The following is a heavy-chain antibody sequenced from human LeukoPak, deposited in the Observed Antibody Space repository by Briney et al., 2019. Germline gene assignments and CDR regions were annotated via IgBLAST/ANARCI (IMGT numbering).Heavy chain of an antibody. V-gene: IGHV4-34*01. Sequence: SETLSLTCAVYGGSFSGYYWSWIRQPPGKGLEWIGEINHSGSTNYNPSLKSRVTISVDTSKNQFSLKLSSETAADTAVYYCARCAVVTASYFDYWGQGTLVTVSS. D-gene: IGHD2-21*02. CDR3: ARCAVVTASYFDY. CDR1: GGSFSGYY. CDR2: INHSGST. J-gene: IGHJ4*02.